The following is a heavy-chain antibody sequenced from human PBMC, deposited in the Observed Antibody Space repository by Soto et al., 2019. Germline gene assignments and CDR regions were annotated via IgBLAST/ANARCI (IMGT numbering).Heavy chain of an antibody. Sequence: QVQLVQSGAEVKTPGSSVKVSCKASGGTFRRYAFSWVRQAPGQGLEWMGGIIPFLGTANYAQKFQGSVTITADESTSTAYMALSSLRSEDTDVYYCASGAYSSSWDRSTPHYYYYGMDGWGQGTTVTVSS. J-gene: IGHJ6*02. CDR1: GGTFRRYA. CDR2: IIPFLGTA. D-gene: IGHD6-13*01. CDR3: ASGAYSSSWDRSTPHYYYYGMDG. V-gene: IGHV1-69*11.